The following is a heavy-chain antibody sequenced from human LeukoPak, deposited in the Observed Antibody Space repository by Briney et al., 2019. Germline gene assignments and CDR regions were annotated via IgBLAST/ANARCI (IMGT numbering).Heavy chain of an antibody. CDR1: GGSMGTYY. Sequence: SETLSLTCSVSGGSMGTYYWTWVRQPPGKGLEWIGYIYYRRSTNYNPSLKSRVTISEDTAKNQFSLKLTSVTAADTAVYYCARHGAIPEYWGQGSLVIVSS. V-gene: IGHV4-59*08. CDR2: IYYRRST. CDR3: ARHGAIPEY. J-gene: IGHJ4*02. D-gene: IGHD2-21*01.